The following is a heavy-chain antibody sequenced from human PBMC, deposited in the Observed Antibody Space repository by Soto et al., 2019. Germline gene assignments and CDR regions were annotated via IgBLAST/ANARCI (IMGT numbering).Heavy chain of an antibody. CDR2: ISAYNGNT. CDR1: GYTFTSYG. CDR3: ARDGPYYDSSGYYYYYYYGMDV. J-gene: IGHJ6*02. V-gene: IGHV1-18*01. Sequence: QVQLVQSGAEVKKPGASVKVSCKASGYTFTSYGISWVRQAPGQGLEWMGWISAYNGNTNYAQKLQGRVTMTTDPTTSTAYMELRSLRSDDTAVYYCARDGPYYDSSGYYYYYYYGMDVWGQGTTVTVSS. D-gene: IGHD3-22*01.